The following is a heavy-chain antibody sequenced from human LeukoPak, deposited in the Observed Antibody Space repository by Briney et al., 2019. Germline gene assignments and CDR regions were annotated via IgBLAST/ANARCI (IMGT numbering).Heavy chain of an antibody. CDR2: IYHSGST. Sequence: SETLSLTCTVSGYSISSGYYWGWIRQPPGKGLEWIGSIYHSGSTYYNPSLKSRVTISVDTSKNQFSLKLSSVTAVDTAVYYCARERSWGQGAFDIWGQGTMVTVSS. V-gene: IGHV4-38-2*02. D-gene: IGHD3-16*01. J-gene: IGHJ3*02. CDR3: ARERSWGQGAFDI. CDR1: GYSISSGYY.